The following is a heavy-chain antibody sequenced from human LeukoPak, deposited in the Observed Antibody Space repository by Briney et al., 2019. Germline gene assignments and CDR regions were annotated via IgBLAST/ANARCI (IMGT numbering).Heavy chain of an antibody. CDR2: INPSGGST. CDR1: GYTFIRYY. CDR3: ARGRYGDRIDY. J-gene: IGHJ4*02. V-gene: IGHV1-46*01. Sequence: GASVKVSCKASGYTFIRYYMHWVRQAPGQGLEWMGIINPSGGSTSYAQKFQGRVTMTRDTSTSTVYMELSRLRSEDTAVYYCARGRYGDRIDYWGQGTLVSVSS. D-gene: IGHD4-17*01.